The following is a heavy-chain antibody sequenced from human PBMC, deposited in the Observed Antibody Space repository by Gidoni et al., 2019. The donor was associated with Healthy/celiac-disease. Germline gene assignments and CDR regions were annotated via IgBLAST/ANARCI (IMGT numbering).Heavy chain of an antibody. V-gene: IGHV3-33*01. CDR3: ARVVYESSGYYYFDY. CDR1: GFTFSSYG. D-gene: IGHD3-22*01. Sequence: QVQLVESGGGVVQPGRSLRLSCAASGFTFSSYGMHWVRQAPGKGLEWVAVIWHDGSNKYYADSVKGRFTISRDNSKNTLYPQMNSLRAEDTAVYYCARVVYESSGYYYFDYWGQGTLVTVSS. J-gene: IGHJ4*02. CDR2: IWHDGSNK.